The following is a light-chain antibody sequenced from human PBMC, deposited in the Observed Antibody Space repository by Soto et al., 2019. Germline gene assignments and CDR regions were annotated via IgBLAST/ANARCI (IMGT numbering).Light chain of an antibody. CDR2: DTS. CDR1: QSVRDRY. J-gene: IGKJ1*01. CDR3: QQYGSSPWT. Sequence: EIVLTQSPGTLSLSPGERVTLSCRASQSVRDRYLAWYQQRPGQAPSLLIYDTSTMDTGVPGRFGGSGSGTGFAFTISSVEPEDFPIYFCQQYGSSPWTFGQGTKVVI. V-gene: IGKV3-20*01.